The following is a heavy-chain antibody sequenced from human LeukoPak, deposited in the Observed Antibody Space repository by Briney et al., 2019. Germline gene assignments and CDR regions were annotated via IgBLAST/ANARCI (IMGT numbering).Heavy chain of an antibody. CDR2: ISSSSYI. CDR1: GFTFSSYS. D-gene: IGHD3-22*01. V-gene: IGHV3-21*01. Sequence: GGSLRLSCAASGFTFSSYSMNWVRQAPGKGLEWVSSISSSSYIYYADSVKGRFTISRDNAKNSLYLQMNSLRAEDTAVYYCARGGSSGYPIDYWGQGTLVTVSS. J-gene: IGHJ4*02. CDR3: ARGGSSGYPIDY.